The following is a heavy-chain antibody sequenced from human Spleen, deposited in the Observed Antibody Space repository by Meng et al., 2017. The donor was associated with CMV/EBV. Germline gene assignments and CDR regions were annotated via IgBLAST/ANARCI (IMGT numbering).Heavy chain of an antibody. V-gene: IGHV4-34*01. CDR1: GGSFSGYY. Sequence: VQLQQWGAGLLKPSETLSLTCAVYGGSFSGYYWSWIRQPPGKGLEWIGEINHSGSTNYNPSLKSRVTISVDTSKNQFSLKLSSVTAADTAVYYCCSRRFGEWGYWGQGTLVTVSS. CDR2: INHSGST. D-gene: IGHD3-10*01. J-gene: IGHJ4*02. CDR3: CSRRFGEWGY.